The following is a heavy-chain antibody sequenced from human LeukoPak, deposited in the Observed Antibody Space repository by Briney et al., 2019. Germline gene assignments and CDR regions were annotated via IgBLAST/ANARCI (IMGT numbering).Heavy chain of an antibody. V-gene: IGHV3-21*01. CDR3: ASRRLRLGELSLYFDY. CDR2: ISSRSSYI. J-gene: IGHJ4*02. CDR1: GFTFTSYS. D-gene: IGHD3-16*02. Sequence: PGGSLRLSCAASGFTFTSYSMNWVRQAPGKGLEWVSSISSRSSYIYYADSVKGRFTISRDNAKNSLYLQMNSLRAEDTAVYYCASRRLRLGELSLYFDYWGQGTLVTVSS.